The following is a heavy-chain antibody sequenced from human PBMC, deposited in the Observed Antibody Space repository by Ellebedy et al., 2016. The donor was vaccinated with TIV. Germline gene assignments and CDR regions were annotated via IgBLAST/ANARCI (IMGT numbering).Heavy chain of an antibody. CDR1: GFTFSSFG. CDR3: ARSTVINPEGDAYDI. Sequence: GESLKISCAASGFTFSSFGMNWVRQASGKGLEWVSSIDSSSTYIYYADSVKGRFTISRDNAKNSLYLHMNSLRAEETAVYYCARSTVINPEGDAYDIWGQGTKVTVSS. V-gene: IGHV3-21*06. CDR2: IDSSSTYI. J-gene: IGHJ3*02. D-gene: IGHD4-23*01.